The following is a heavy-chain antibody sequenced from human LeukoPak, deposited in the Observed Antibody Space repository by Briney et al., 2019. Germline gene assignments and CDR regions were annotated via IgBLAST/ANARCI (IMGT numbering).Heavy chain of an antibody. CDR3: ARDTWNYDAFDI. J-gene: IGHJ3*02. Sequence: SDTLSLSCTVCGGPNSNSSYDWRWICQPPVKGLERIGSSYYSASTYYTPSLQSRVTISVDRPNNPSYLKLSSVTAADTAVYYCARDTWNYDAFDIWGQGTMLTVSS. V-gene: IGHV4-39*07. CDR1: GGPNSNSSYD. D-gene: IGHD1-7*01. CDR2: SYYSAST.